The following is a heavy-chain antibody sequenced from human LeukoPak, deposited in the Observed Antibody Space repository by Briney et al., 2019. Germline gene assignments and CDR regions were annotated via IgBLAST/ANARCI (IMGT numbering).Heavy chain of an antibody. CDR3: EAMTLTGVAGLGWFDA. J-gene: IGHJ5*02. V-gene: IGHV4-39*01. CDR2: MPIDEKVTDNGVP. D-gene: IGHD3-3*01. CDR1: GESINDNNWY. Sequence: SETLSLTCSVSGESINDNNWYWAWIRPLPGKGLEWIGTMPIDEKVTDNGVPSYNPSPKGRATISAEQSQNQMSLKVKSLTRPATASYYREAMTLTGVAGLGWFDAWGRGTLVIVSS.